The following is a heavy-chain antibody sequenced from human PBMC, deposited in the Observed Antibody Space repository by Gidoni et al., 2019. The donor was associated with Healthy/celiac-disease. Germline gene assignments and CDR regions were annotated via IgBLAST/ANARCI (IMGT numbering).Heavy chain of an antibody. D-gene: IGHD3-3*01. CDR2: INAGNGTT. CDR1: GYTFTSYA. Sequence: QVQLVQTGAEGKKPGASVKVSCKASGYTFTSYAMHWVRQAPGQRLEWMGWINAGNGTTKYSQKFQGRVTITRDTSASTAYMELSSLRSEDTAVYYCARDLRFLEWLFDYWGQGTLVTVSS. J-gene: IGHJ4*02. CDR3: ARDLRFLEWLFDY. V-gene: IGHV1-3*01.